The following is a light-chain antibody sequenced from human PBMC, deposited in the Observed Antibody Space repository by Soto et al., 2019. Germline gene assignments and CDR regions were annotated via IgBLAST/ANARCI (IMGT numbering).Light chain of an antibody. V-gene: IGKV1-13*02. CDR3: QQFTSYPIT. Sequence: AIQVTQSPSSLSASVGDRVTITCRASQDIRGALAWYQQKPGKAPKLLIYDVSTLESGVPSRFSGSGSGTEFTLTITSLQPEDFGTYYCQQFTSYPITSGPGTRLEIK. CDR1: QDIRGA. CDR2: DVS. J-gene: IGKJ5*01.